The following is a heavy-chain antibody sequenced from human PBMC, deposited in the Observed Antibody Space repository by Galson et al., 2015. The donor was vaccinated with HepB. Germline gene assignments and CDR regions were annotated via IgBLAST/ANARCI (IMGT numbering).Heavy chain of an antibody. CDR1: GFSFSSSW. V-gene: IGHV3-74*01. D-gene: IGHD3/OR15-3a*01. J-gene: IGHJ6*02. Sequence: SLRLSCATSGFSFSSSWMNWVRQVPGKGLLWVSRISRGGNTRNYADSVEGRFTISRDNDNNALYLEMNSLRAVDTAVYYCARGASYYDWTGYPDEKYCGMDVWGHGTTVIVSS. CDR3: ARGASYYDWTGYPDEKYCGMDV. CDR2: ISRGGNTR.